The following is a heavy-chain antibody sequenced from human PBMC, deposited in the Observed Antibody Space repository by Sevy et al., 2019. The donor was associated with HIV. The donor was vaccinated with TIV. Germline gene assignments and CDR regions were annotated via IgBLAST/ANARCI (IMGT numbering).Heavy chain of an antibody. Sequence: GGSLRLSCAVSGFTFSTYSMTWVRQAPGKGLEWVSSISSSSNYIYYPDSVKGRFTISRDNAKNSLYLQRNSLRAEDTAGYYCARVKAYCSGGSCYSTMGADVWGQGTTVTVSS. CDR2: ISSSSNYI. V-gene: IGHV3-21*01. J-gene: IGHJ6*02. CDR1: GFTFSTYS. D-gene: IGHD2-15*01. CDR3: ARVKAYCSGGSCYSTMGADV.